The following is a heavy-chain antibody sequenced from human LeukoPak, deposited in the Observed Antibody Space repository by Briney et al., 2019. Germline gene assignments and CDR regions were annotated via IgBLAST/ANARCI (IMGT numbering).Heavy chain of an antibody. D-gene: IGHD6-13*01. J-gene: IGHJ4*02. CDR3: AIAAAGTDY. CDR1: GFTFSSYA. CDR2: IKQDGSEK. V-gene: IGHV3-7*01. Sequence: GGSLRLSCAASGFTFSSYAMSWVRQAPGKGLEWVANIKQDGSEKYYVDSVKGRFTISRDNAKNSLYLQMNSLRAEDTAVYYCAIAAAGTDYWGQGTLVTVSS.